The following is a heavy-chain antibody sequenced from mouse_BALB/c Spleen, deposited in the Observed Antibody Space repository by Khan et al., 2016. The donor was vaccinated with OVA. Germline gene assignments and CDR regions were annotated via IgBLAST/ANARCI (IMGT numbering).Heavy chain of an antibody. V-gene: IGHV3-2*02. Sequence: EVQLQESGPGLVNPSQSLSLTCTVTGYSITSDYAWNWIRQFPGNKLEWMGYINYSGSTNYNPALKSRISTTRDTSKNQFFLQLNSVTTEDTATYYCARDGSRYNYAMDYWGQGTSVTVSS. CDR1: GYSITSDYA. J-gene: IGHJ4*01. CDR2: INYSGST. D-gene: IGHD2-3*01. CDR3: ARDGSRYNYAMDY.